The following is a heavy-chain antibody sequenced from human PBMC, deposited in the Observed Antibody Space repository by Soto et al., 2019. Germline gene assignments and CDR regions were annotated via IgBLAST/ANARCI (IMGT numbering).Heavy chain of an antibody. D-gene: IGHD2-21*02. Sequence: QVQLVQSGAEVKKPGSSVKVSCKASGGTFSSYAISWLRQAPGQGLEWMGGIIPIFGTANYAQKFQGRVTITADESTSTAYMELSSLRSEDTAVYYCARASCGGDCYNVMYYYGMDVWGQGTTVTVSS. CDR3: ARASCGGDCYNVMYYYGMDV. CDR1: GGTFSSYA. J-gene: IGHJ6*02. V-gene: IGHV1-69*01. CDR2: IIPIFGTA.